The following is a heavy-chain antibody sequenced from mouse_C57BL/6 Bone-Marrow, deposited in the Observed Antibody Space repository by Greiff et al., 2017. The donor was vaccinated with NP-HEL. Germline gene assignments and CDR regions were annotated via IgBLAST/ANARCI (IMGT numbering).Heavy chain of an antibody. CDR2: IRSKSNNYAT. J-gene: IGHJ4*01. D-gene: IGHD1-1*01. CDR1: GFSFNTYA. CDR3: VRHSTTVVGYAMDY. V-gene: IGHV10-1*01. Sequence: EVQLQESGGGLVQPKGSLKLSCAASGFSFNTYAMNWVRQAPGKGLEWVARIRSKSNNYATYYADSVKDRFTISRDDSESMLYLQMNNLKTEDTAMYYCVRHSTTVVGYAMDYWGQGTSVTVSS.